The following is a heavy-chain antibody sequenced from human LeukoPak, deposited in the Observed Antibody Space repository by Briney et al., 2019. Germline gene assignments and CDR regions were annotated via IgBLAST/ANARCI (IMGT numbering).Heavy chain of an antibody. CDR1: GGSISSSNW. CDR3: ARAMVRGVAYFDY. CDR2: IYHSGST. V-gene: IGHV4-4*02. Sequence: PSETLSLTCAVSGGSISSSNWWSWVRQPPGKGLEWIGEIYHSGSTNYNPSLKSRVTISVDKSKNQFSLKLSSVTAADTAVYYCARAMVRGVAYFDYWGQGTLVTVSS. J-gene: IGHJ4*02. D-gene: IGHD3-10*01.